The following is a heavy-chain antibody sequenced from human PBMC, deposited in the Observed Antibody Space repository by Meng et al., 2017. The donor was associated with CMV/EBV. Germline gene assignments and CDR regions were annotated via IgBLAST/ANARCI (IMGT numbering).Heavy chain of an antibody. V-gene: IGHV1-2*02. J-gene: IGHJ5*02. CDR2: INPNSGGT. Sequence: QVRVVESGAGVKKTGASVKVSCKASGYTFTGYYMHWVRQAPGQGLEWMGWINPNSGGTNYAQKFQGRVTMTRDTSISTAYMELSRLRSDDTAVYYCARGPLGGYSNYDAPWGQGTLVTVSS. CDR3: ARGPLGGYSNYDAP. CDR1: GYTFTGYY. D-gene: IGHD4-11*01.